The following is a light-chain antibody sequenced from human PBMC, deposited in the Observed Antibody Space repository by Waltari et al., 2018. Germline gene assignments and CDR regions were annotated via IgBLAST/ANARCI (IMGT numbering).Light chain of an antibody. CDR1: QDIRNY. V-gene: IGKV1-17*01. CDR3: QQHTAYPVS. J-gene: IGKJ2*03. Sequence: DIQMTQSPSSLSASVGDTVTITCRASQDIRNYVAWYQQKPGKPPKPLIYFASNLETGVPSRFSGSGSGTGFTLIISRLQPEDFATYYCQQHTAYPVSFGQGTKVEIK. CDR2: FAS.